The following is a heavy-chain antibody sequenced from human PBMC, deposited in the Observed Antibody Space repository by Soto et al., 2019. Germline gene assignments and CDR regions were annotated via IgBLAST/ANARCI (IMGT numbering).Heavy chain of an antibody. CDR1: GGSFSGYY. CDR3: ARVSADYYGSGSYWGAYYYYHLDV. CDR2: INHSGST. D-gene: IGHD3-10*01. J-gene: IGHJ6*03. Sequence: SETLSLTCAVYGGSFSGYYWSWIRQPPGKGLEWIGEINHSGSTNYNPSLKSRVTISVDTSKNQFSLKLSSVTAADTAVYYCARVSADYYGSGSYWGAYYYYHLDVWGKGTTVTVSS. V-gene: IGHV4-34*01.